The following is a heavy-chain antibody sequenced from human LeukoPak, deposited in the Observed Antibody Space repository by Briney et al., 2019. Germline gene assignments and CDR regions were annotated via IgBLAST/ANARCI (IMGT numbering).Heavy chain of an antibody. CDR3: ARSISSSSREVRWFDP. CDR1: GYSFTSYW. D-gene: IGHD6-6*01. J-gene: IGHJ5*02. CDR2: IYPGDSDT. Sequence: GESLQISCKGSGYSFTSYWIGWVRQMPGKGLEWMGIIYPGDSDTRYSPSFQGQVTISADKSISTAYLQWSSLKASDTAMYYCARSISSSSREVRWFDPWGQGTLVTVSS. V-gene: IGHV5-51*01.